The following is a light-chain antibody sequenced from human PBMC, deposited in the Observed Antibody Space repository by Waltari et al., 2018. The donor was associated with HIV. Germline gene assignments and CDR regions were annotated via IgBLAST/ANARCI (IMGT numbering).Light chain of an antibody. CDR1: QNTGNS. J-gene: IGKJ2*01. Sequence: ELGLTQSPDFQSVTPGEKVTITCRASQNTGNSLPWYQQKPGQSQKLLIKFASPSFSGVRSRFSGSGSGTDFTLTINSLEAEDAATYYCLQSSTFPYTFGQGTKLEIK. CDR3: LQSSTFPYT. CDR2: FAS. V-gene: IGKV6-21*01.